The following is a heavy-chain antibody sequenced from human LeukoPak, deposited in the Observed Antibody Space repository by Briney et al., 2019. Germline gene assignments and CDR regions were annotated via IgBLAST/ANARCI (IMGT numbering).Heavy chain of an antibody. CDR1: GYTFTSYG. Sequence: ASVKVSCKASGYTFTSYGISWVRQAPGQGLEWMGWISAYNGNTNYAQKLQGRVTMTTDTSTSTAYMELRSLRSDDTAVYYCAGGYQRLSYRWCMDVWGQGTTVTVSS. CDR2: ISAYNGNT. CDR3: AGGYQRLSYRWCMDV. D-gene: IGHD6-25*01. J-gene: IGHJ6*02. V-gene: IGHV1-18*01.